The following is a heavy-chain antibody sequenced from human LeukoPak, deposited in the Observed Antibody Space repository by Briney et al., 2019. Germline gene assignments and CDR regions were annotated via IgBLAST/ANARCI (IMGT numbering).Heavy chain of an antibody. CDR2: ISAYNGNT. CDR1: GYTFTSYG. CDR3: ARAGHLSAAGYGVW. D-gene: IGHD6-13*01. V-gene: IGHV1-18*01. Sequence: ASVTVSCKASGYTFTSYGITWVRQAPGQGLEWMGWISAYNGNTNYAQKVQGRVTMTTDTSTSTAYMELRGLRSDDTAVYYCARAGHLSAAGYGVWWGQGTLVTVSS. J-gene: IGHJ4*02.